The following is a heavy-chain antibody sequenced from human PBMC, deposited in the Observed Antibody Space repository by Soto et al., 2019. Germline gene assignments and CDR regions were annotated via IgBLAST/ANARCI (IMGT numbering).Heavy chain of an antibody. D-gene: IGHD6-6*01. J-gene: IGHJ4*02. CDR1: GFTFSNYG. CDR3: AKDLVGD. V-gene: IGHV3-30*18. Sequence: QVPLVESGGGVVQPGRSLRLSCAASGFTFSNYGMHWVRQAPGKGLEWVAVISYDGGNKYYADSVKGRFTISRDKSKNTLYLQMNSLRAEDTAVYHCAKDLVGDWGQGTLVTVSS. CDR2: ISYDGGNK.